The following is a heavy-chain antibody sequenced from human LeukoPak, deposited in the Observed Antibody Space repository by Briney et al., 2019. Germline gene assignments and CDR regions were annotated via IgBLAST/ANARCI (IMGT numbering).Heavy chain of an antibody. Sequence: SVKVSCKASGGTFSSYAISWVRQAPGQGLEWMGGIIPIFGTANYAQKFQGRVTITADESTSAAYMELSSLRSEDTAVYYCARVGPGGSCPGDWGQGTLVTVSS. CDR3: ARVGPGGSCPGD. D-gene: IGHD2-15*01. V-gene: IGHV1-69*13. J-gene: IGHJ4*02. CDR2: IIPIFGTA. CDR1: GGTFSSYA.